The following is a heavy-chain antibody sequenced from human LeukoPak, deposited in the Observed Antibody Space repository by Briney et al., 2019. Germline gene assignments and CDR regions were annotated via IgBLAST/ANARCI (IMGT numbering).Heavy chain of an antibody. J-gene: IGHJ4*02. CDR1: GGSVSSGSYY. CDR3: ARVGGGGYYYDSSGYDPHFDY. Sequence: SETLSLTCTVSGGSVSSGSYYWSWIRQPPGKGLEWIGYIYHSGSTYYNPSLKSRVTISVDRSKNQFSLKLSSVTAADTAVYYCARVGGGGYYYDSSGYDPHFDYWGQGTLVTVSS. D-gene: IGHD3-22*01. V-gene: IGHV4-30-2*01. CDR2: IYHSGST.